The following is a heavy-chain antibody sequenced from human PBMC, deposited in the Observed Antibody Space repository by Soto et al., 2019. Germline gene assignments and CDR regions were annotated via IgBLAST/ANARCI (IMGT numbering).Heavy chain of an antibody. V-gene: IGHV4-39*01. D-gene: IGHD2-2*02. CDR3: ASWYQRLYPPTNSATDY. CDR1: VVSISSNSYY. Sequence: SETLSLPCTFSVVSISSNSYYCGWIRQPPWKGLEWIGSIYYGGSTYHNPSLKSRVTISVDTSKNQFSLKLSSVTAADTAVYYCASWYQRLYPPTNSATDYWGQGTLVNVSS. CDR2: IYYGGST. J-gene: IGHJ4*02.